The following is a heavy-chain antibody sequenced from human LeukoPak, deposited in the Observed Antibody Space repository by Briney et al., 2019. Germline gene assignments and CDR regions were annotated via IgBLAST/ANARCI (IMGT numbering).Heavy chain of an antibody. D-gene: IGHD3-10*01. CDR2: IPYDGSNG. CDR1: GFSFSSYG. J-gene: IGHJ5*02. CDR3: AKDATSITMVRLDL. V-gene: IGHV3-30*02. Sequence: GGSLRLSCAASGFSFSSYGMHWVRQAPGKGLEWVSFIPYDGSNGFYADSVEGQFIISRDNSKNMLYLQMNSLRAEDTAVYYCAKDATSITMVRLDLWGQGTLVTVSS.